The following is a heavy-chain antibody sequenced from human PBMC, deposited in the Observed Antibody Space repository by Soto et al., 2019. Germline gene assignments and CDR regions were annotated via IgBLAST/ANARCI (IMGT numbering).Heavy chain of an antibody. Sequence: QVQLVESGGGVAQPGRSLRLSCAASGFTFSNYGMHWVRQAPGKGLEWVAVISYEGTNKYYADSVKGRFTISRDNSKNTLFLQMNSLRAEDTAVYYGAKDLPDTVEMATIGDYWGQGTLVTVSS. V-gene: IGHV3-30*18. CDR2: ISYEGTNK. CDR3: AKDLPDTVEMATIGDY. CDR1: GFTFSNYG. J-gene: IGHJ4*02. D-gene: IGHD5-12*01.